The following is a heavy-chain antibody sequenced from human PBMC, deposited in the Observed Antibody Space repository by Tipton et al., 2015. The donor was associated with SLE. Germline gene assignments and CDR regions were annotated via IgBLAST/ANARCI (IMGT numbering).Heavy chain of an antibody. D-gene: IGHD2-15*01. CDR2: IYYSGST. Sequence: TLSLTCTVSGGSISSHYWSWIRQPPGKGLEWIGYIYYSGSTNYNPSLKSRVTISVDTSKNQFSLKLSSVTAADTAVYYCAKGSQRGYCSGGSCCPDYWGQGTLVTVSS. V-gene: IGHV4-59*11. CDR3: AKGSQRGYCSGGSCCPDY. CDR1: GGSISSHY. J-gene: IGHJ4*02.